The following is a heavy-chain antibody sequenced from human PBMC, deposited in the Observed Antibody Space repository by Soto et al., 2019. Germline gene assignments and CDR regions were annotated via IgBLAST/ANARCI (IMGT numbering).Heavy chain of an antibody. D-gene: IGHD3-9*01. J-gene: IGHJ5*02. V-gene: IGHV3-66*01. CDR2: IYSGGTT. CDR1: GFTVGSNY. CDR3: ARGYFRFDP. Sequence: GGSLRLSCAASGFTVGSNYLSWVRQAPGKGLEWVSAIYSGGTTLYADSVMGRFTISRDNSENTLYLQMDTLRAEDTAVYYCARGYFRFDPWGQGSLVTVSS.